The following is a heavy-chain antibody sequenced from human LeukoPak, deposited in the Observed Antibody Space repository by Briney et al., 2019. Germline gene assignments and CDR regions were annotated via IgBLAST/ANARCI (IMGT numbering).Heavy chain of an antibody. V-gene: IGHV3-30*02. CDR3: AKEPPQSDIVVVPPDY. CDR1: GFTFSSYG. D-gene: IGHD2-2*01. J-gene: IGHJ4*02. Sequence: PGGSLRLSCAASGFTFSSYGMHWVRQAPGKGLEWVAFIRYDGSNKYYADSAKGRFTISRDNSKNTLYLQMNSLRAEDTAVYYCAKEPPQSDIVVVPPDYWGQGTLVTVSS. CDR2: IRYDGSNK.